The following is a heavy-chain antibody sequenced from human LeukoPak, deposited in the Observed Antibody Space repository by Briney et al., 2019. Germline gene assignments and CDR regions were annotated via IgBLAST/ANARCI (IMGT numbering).Heavy chain of an antibody. CDR1: GYKFTSYG. V-gene: IGHV1-18*01. Sequence: EASVKVSCKASGYKFTSYGISWVRQAPGQGLEWMGWISAYNGNTKYAQKLQGRVTMTTDTSTSTAYMELRSLRSDDTAVYYCARDFDVAYRQNWFDPWGQGTLVIVSS. CDR2: ISAYNGNT. D-gene: IGHD2-21*01. J-gene: IGHJ5*02. CDR3: ARDFDVAYRQNWFDP.